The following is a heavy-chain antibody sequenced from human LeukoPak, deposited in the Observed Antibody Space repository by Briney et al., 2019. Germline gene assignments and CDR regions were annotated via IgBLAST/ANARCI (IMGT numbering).Heavy chain of an antibody. Sequence: PGGSLRLSCAASGFTSSSYAMSWVRQAPGKGLEWVSAISGSGGSTYYADSVKGRFTISRDNSKNTLYLQMNSLRAEDTAVYYCAKGQRFNTVYFDYWGQGTLVTVSS. D-gene: IGHD4-17*01. CDR1: GFTSSSYA. CDR2: ISGSGGST. J-gene: IGHJ4*02. CDR3: AKGQRFNTVYFDY. V-gene: IGHV3-23*01.